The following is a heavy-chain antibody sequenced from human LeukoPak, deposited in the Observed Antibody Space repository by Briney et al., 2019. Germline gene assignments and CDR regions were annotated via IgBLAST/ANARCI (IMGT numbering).Heavy chain of an antibody. CDR1: AYTFTSYA. Sequence: VASVKVSCKASAYTFTSYAISWVRQAPGQGLEWMGRISVYNGNTNYAQILQGRVTMTTDATASTAYIELRNLRPDDTAVYYCATSHGENEVLYYFDSWGREPWSPSPQ. V-gene: IGHV1-18*01. CDR2: ISVYNGNT. D-gene: IGHD3-10*01. CDR3: ATSHGENEVLYYFDS. J-gene: IGHJ4*02.